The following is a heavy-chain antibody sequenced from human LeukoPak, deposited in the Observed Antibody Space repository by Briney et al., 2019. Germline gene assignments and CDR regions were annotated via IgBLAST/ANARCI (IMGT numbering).Heavy chain of an antibody. Sequence: PSETLSLTCTVSGGFISSSSYYWGWIRQPPGKGLEWIGSIFYSGTTYYNPSLKSRVTISVDTSKNQFSLKLSSVTAADTAVYHCAREGAGVGATPHHEWGQGTLVTVSS. V-gene: IGHV4-39*02. CDR3: AREGAGVGATPHHE. D-gene: IGHD1-26*01. CDR1: GGFISSSSYY. CDR2: IFYSGTT. J-gene: IGHJ4*02.